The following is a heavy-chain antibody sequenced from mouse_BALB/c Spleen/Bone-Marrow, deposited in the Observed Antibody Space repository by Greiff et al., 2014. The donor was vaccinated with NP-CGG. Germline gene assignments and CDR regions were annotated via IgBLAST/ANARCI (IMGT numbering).Heavy chain of an antibody. CDR1: GYTFTSYR. J-gene: IGHJ2*01. CDR3: ARDSITTVVATDY. Sequence: QVQLQQPGAELVKPGASVKLSCKASGYTFTSYRMHWVKQRPGQGLEWIGEIDPSDSYTNYNQKFKGKATSTVDKSSSTAYMQLSSLTSEDSAVYYCARDSITTVVATDYWGQGTTLTVSS. V-gene: IGHV1-69*02. CDR2: IDPSDSYT. D-gene: IGHD1-1*01.